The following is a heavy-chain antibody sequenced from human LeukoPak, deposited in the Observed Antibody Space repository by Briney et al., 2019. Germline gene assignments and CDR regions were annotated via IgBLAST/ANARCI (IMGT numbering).Heavy chain of an antibody. CDR1: GGTFSSYA. J-gene: IGHJ4*02. Sequence: GASVKVSYKASGGTFSSYAISWVRQAPGQGLEWMGRIIPILGIANYAQKFQGRVTITADKPTSTAYMELSSLRSEDTAVYYCARCDDILCYWGQGTLVTVSS. CDR2: IIPILGIA. CDR3: ARCDDILCY. V-gene: IGHV1-69*04. D-gene: IGHD3-9*01.